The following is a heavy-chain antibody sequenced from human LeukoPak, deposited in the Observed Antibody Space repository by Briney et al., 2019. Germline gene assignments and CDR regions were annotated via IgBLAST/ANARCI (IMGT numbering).Heavy chain of an antibody. CDR1: GGSFSGYY. CDR2: INHSGST. J-gene: IGHJ5*02. D-gene: IGHD2-15*01. Sequence: SETLSLTCAVYGGSFSGYYWSWIRQPPGKGLEWIGEINHSGSTNYNPSLKSRVTISVDTSKNQFSLKLSSVTAADTAVYYCARRGYCSGGSCYGWFDPWGQGTLVTVSS. CDR3: ARRGYCSGGSCYGWFDP. V-gene: IGHV4-34*01.